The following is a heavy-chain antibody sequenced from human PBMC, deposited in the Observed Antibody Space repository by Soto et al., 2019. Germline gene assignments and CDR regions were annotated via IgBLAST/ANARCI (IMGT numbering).Heavy chain of an antibody. CDR1: GFTFSSYS. D-gene: IGHD3-22*01. J-gene: IGHJ4*02. Sequence: EVQLVESGGGLVKPGGSLRLSCAASGFTFSSYSMNWVRQAPGKGLEWVSSISSSSSYIYYADSVKGRFTISRDNAKNSLYLQMNSLRAEDTAVYYCASDYYDGSGYLAPLDYWGQGTLVTVSS. CDR3: ASDYYDGSGYLAPLDY. V-gene: IGHV3-21*01. CDR2: ISSSSSYI.